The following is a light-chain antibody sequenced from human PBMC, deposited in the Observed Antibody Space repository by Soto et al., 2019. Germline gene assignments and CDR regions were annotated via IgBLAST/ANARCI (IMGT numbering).Light chain of an antibody. CDR1: SSDVGGSNH. Sequence: QSALTQPASVSDFPGQSITISCTGTSSDVGGSNHVSWYQQHPGKAPKLMIYDVTNRPSGVSHRFSGSKSGSTASLIISGLQAEDEADYYCVSFTSSTTYVFGTGTKVTVL. CDR2: DVT. CDR3: VSFTSSTTYV. V-gene: IGLV2-14*01. J-gene: IGLJ1*01.